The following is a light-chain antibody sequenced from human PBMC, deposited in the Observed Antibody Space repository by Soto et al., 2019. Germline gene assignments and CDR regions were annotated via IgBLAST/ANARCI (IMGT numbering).Light chain of an antibody. CDR3: QQRSNWPPEYT. J-gene: IGKJ2*01. Sequence: EVVLTQSPATLSLSPGERATLSCRASQTVRRYLAWYQQKPGQAPRLLIFDASNRATGIPARFSGSGSGTDFTLTISSLEPEDFAVYYCQQRSNWPPEYTFGQGTILEIK. V-gene: IGKV3-11*01. CDR1: QTVRRY. CDR2: DAS.